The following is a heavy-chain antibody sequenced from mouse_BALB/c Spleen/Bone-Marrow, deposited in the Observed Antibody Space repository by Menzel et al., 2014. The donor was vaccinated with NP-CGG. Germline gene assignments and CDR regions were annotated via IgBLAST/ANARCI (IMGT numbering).Heavy chain of an antibody. V-gene: IGHV5-17*02. CDR2: ISSGSSTI. CDR3: ATYYGNY. D-gene: IGHD2-10*01. CDR1: GFTFSSFG. J-gene: IGHJ2*01. Sequence: DVMLVESGGGLVQPGGSRKLSCAASGFTFSSFGMHWVRQAPEKGLEWVAYISSGSSTIYYADTVKGRFTISRDNPKNTLFLQMTSLRSEDTAMYYCATYYGNYWGQGTTLTVSS.